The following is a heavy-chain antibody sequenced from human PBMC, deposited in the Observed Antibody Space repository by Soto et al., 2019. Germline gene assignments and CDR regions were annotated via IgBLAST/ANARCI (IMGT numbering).Heavy chain of an antibody. D-gene: IGHD6-13*01. J-gene: IGHJ5*02. CDR1: GYSFTSYY. V-gene: IGHV1-46*01. CDR3: ARGSIAAAVMPDNWFDP. CDR2: INPSGGST. Sequence: ASVQVSCKASGYSFTSYYMHWVRQAPGQGLEWMGIINPSGGSTSYAQKFQGRVTMTRDTSTSTVYMELSSLRSEDTAVYYCARGSIAAAVMPDNWFDPWGQGTLVTVSS.